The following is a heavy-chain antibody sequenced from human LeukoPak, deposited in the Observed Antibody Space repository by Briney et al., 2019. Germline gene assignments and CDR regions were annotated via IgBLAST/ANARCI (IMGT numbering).Heavy chain of an antibody. Sequence: ASVKVSCKASGSTFTGYYMHWVRKAPGQGLGWMGWINPNSGGTDYAYEYPGRVTMTRDTAISTAYLELTRLRSDATAGYFCARDGGTSSSCNWFDPWGRGTLVSVSS. CDR3: ARDGGTSSSCNWFDP. D-gene: IGHD6-13*01. V-gene: IGHV1-2*02. J-gene: IGHJ5*02. CDR2: INPNSGGT. CDR1: GSTFTGYY.